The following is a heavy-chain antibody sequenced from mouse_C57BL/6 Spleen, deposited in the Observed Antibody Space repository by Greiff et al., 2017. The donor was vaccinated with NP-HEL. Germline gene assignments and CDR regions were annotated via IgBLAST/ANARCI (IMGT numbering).Heavy chain of an antibody. D-gene: IGHD2-4*01. CDR1: GFTFSDYG. CDR2: ISSGSSTI. CDR3: ARVYDYDGYYYAMDY. V-gene: IGHV5-17*01. Sequence: EVQRVESGGGLVQPGGSLTLSCAASGFTFSDYGLHWVRQAPETGLEWVAYISSGSSTIYSAYTVKGRFTISRDNAKNTLFLQRTILRSEDTAMYYCARVYDYDGYYYAMDYWGQGTSVTVSS. J-gene: IGHJ4*01.